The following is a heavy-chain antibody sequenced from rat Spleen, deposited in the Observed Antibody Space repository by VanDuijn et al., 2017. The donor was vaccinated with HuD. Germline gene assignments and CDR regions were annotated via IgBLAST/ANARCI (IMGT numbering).Heavy chain of an antibody. D-gene: IGHD1-11*01. V-gene: IGHV5S10*01. CDR1: GFTFSDYN. Sequence: EVQLVESGGGLVQPGRSLKLSCAASGFTFSDYNMAWVRQAPKKGLEWVATIIYDGSRTYYRESVKGRFTISRDNAKSTLYLQMDSLRSEDTATYYCATQRFYGGSPFDYWGQGVMVTVSS. CDR3: ATQRFYGGSPFDY. CDR2: IIYDGSRT. J-gene: IGHJ2*01.